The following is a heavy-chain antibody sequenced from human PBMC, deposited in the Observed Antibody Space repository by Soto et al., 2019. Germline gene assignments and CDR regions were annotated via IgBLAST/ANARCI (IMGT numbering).Heavy chain of an antibody. CDR1: GFTFSVYA. CDR3: XXXGVGDWANYYYYXXXDV. CDR2: VTANGGST. D-gene: IGHD2-21*02. Sequence: EVQLLESGGGFVQPGGSLRLSCAATGFTFSVYAMTWVRQAPGKGLEWVSAVTANGGSTYSADSVKGRFTIFRDNSKKTLFLQMNSLRAEDTAVXXXXXXGVGDWANYYYYXXXDVWGQ. J-gene: IGHJ6*02. V-gene: IGHV3-23*01.